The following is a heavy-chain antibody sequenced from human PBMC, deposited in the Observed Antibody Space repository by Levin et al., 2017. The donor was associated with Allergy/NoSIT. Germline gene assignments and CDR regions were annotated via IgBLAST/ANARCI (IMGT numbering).Heavy chain of an antibody. CDR1: GFTLSSYS. D-gene: IGHD3-10*01. V-gene: IGHV3-21*01. CDR3: ARDQAHGAYYYYYMDV. CDR2: ISGSSNYI. Sequence: GGSLRLSCSASGFTLSSYSLNWVRQAPGKGLEWVASISGSSNYIYYADSVRGRFTISRDDAKNSLYLQMNSLRAEDTAVSFCARDQAHGAYYYYYMDVWGKGTTVTISS. J-gene: IGHJ6*03.